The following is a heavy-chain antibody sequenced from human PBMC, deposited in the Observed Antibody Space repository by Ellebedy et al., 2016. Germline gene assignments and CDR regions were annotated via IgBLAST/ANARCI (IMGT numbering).Heavy chain of an antibody. CDR2: IVFSGTAT. D-gene: IGHD1-26*01. CDR1: GFTFSVAG. J-gene: IGHJ4*02. V-gene: IGHV3-21*01. CDR3: ARDLGYYKFES. Sequence: GGSLRLSXAASGFTFSVAGMTWVRQAPGKGLEWVATIVFSGTATYYSDSLKGRFIISRDNAKNSLFLQMSILRVEDTAVYYCARDLGYYKFESWGQGTLVTVSS.